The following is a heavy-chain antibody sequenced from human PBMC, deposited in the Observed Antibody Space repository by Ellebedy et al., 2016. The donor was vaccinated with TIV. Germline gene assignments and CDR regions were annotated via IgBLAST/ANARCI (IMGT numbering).Heavy chain of an antibody. Sequence: GGSLRLSCVASGFTFHSYWMTWVRQAPGKGLEWVANINQDGSDKYYVDALRGRFTISRDNAKNSVYLQMNSLRGEDTAVYYCATDGSYGDYRSPTHAFEMWGQGTLVTVSS. J-gene: IGHJ3*02. CDR2: INQDGSDK. CDR1: GFTFHSYW. D-gene: IGHD4-17*01. CDR3: ATDGSYGDYRSPTHAFEM. V-gene: IGHV3-7*01.